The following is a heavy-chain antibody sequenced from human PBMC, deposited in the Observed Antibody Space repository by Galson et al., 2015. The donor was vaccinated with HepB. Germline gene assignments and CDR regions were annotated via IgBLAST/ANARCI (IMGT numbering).Heavy chain of an antibody. CDR1: GLTFSSYS. V-gene: IGHV3-48*04. D-gene: IGHD3-10*01. Sequence: SLRLSCAASGLTFSSYSMNWVRQAPGKGLDWVSYISSSSSTIYYADSVKGRFTISRDNAKNSLYLQMNSLRAEDTAVYYCARGLIHGSGSPRFDYWGQGILVTVSS. CDR2: ISSSSSTI. CDR3: ARGLIHGSGSPRFDY. J-gene: IGHJ4*02.